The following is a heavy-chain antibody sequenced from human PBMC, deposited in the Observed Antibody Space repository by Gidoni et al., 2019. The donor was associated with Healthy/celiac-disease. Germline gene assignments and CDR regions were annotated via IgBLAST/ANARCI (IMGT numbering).Heavy chain of an antibody. CDR2: IYTSGST. CDR1: VGSISRYY. Sequence: QVQLQESGPGLVQPSETLSLTCTVSVGSISRYYWSWSRQPAGKGLEWIGRIYTSGSTNYNPSHKSRVNMSVDTSKNQFSLKLSSVTAADAAVYYCARALGSRSGMDVWGQGTTVTVSS. D-gene: IGHD6-13*01. CDR3: ARALGSRSGMDV. J-gene: IGHJ6*02. V-gene: IGHV4-4*07.